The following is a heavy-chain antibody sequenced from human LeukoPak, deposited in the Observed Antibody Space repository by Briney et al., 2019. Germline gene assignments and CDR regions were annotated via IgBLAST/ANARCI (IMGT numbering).Heavy chain of an antibody. CDR3: ARKISSTRLGYYYMDV. V-gene: IGHV3-21*01. CDR1: GFTFSSYS. J-gene: IGHJ6*03. CDR2: ISSSSSYI. Sequence: GGSLRLSCAASGFTFSSYSMNWVRQAPGKGLEWVSSISSSSSYIYYADSVKGRFTVSRDNAKNSLYLQMNSLRAEDTAVYYCARKISSTRLGYYYMDVWGNGTTVTVSS. D-gene: IGHD2-2*01.